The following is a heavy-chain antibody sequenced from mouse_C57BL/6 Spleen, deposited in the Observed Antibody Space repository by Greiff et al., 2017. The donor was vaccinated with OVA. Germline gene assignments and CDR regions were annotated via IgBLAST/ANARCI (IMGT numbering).Heavy chain of an antibody. CDR3: ARAAQATCYFDY. J-gene: IGHJ2*01. CDR2: ISDGGSYT. CDR1: GLTFSSYA. V-gene: IGHV5-4*03. D-gene: IGHD3-2*02. Sequence: EVKLMESGGGLVKPGGSLKLSCAASGLTFSSYAMSWVRQTPEKRLEWVATISDGGSYTYYPDNVKGRFTISRDNAKNNLYLQMSHLKSEDTAMYYCARAAQATCYFDYWGQGTTLTVSS.